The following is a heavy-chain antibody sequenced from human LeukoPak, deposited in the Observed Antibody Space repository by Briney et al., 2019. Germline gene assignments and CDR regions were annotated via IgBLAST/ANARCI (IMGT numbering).Heavy chain of an antibody. Sequence: PGGSLRLSCAASGFTVSTYYMTWVRQAPGKGLECVSVIYSGGSTYYADSVKGRFTVSRDNSKNTLYLQMNSLRAEDTAVYYCARVDRTYYYDSSGYFDYWGQGTLVTVSS. V-gene: IGHV3-53*01. CDR3: ARVDRTYYYDSSGYFDY. CDR2: IYSGGST. CDR1: GFTVSTYY. J-gene: IGHJ4*02. D-gene: IGHD3-22*01.